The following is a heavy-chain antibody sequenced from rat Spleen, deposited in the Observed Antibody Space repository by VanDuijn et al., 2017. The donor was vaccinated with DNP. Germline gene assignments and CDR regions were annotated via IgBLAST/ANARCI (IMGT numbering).Heavy chain of an antibody. CDR2: IRYDGYST. Sequence: EVQLVESGGGLVQPGRSLRLSCAASGFTFSAYYMAWVRQAPTKGLEWVAYIRYDGYSTYFGDSVKGRFTISRDNARNTLYLQMHSLRSEDMATYYCARHVLPLRVWDYWGQGVMVTVSS. D-gene: IGHD1-11*01. CDR1: GFTFSAYY. J-gene: IGHJ2*01. CDR3: ARHVLPLRVWDY. V-gene: IGHV5-22*01.